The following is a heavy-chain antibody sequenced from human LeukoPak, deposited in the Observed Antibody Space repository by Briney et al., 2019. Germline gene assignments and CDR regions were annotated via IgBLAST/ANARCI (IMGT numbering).Heavy chain of an antibody. V-gene: IGHV3-23*01. CDR1: GFTFSSYA. CDR2: ISGSGGST. J-gene: IGHJ4*02. D-gene: IGHD3-9*01. CDR3: AKDGELRYFDWLLPGYFDY. Sequence: GGSLRLSCAASGFTFSSYAVSWVRQAPGKGLEWVSAISGSGGSTYYADSVKGRFTISRDNSKNTLYLQMNSLRAEDTAVYYCAKDGELRYFDWLLPGYFDYWGQGTLVTVSS.